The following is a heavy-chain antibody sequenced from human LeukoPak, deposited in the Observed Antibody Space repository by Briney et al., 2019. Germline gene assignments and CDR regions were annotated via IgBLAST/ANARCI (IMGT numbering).Heavy chain of an antibody. J-gene: IGHJ2*01. CDR1: GGTFSSYA. CDR2: IIPIFDTA. CDR3: ARAPNYYDSSGYWPLMYFDL. V-gene: IGHV1-69*01. Sequence: GASVKVSCKASGGTFSSYAISWVRQAPGQGLEWMGGIIPIFDTAIYAQKFQGRVTITADESTSTAYMELSSLRSEDTAVYYCARAPNYYDSSGYWPLMYFDLWGRGTLVTVSS. D-gene: IGHD3-22*01.